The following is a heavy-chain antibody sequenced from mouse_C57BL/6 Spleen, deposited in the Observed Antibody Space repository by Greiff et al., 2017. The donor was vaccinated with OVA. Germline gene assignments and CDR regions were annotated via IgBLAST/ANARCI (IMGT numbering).Heavy chain of an antibody. Sequence: EVKLMESEGGLVQPGSSMKLSCTASGFTFSDYYMAWVRQVPEKGLEWVANINYDGSSTYYLDSLKSRFIISRDNAKNILYLQMSSLKSEDTATYYCARGGGLRRGYFDVWGTGTTVTVSS. D-gene: IGHD2-4*01. CDR3: ARGGGLRRGYFDV. V-gene: IGHV5-16*01. J-gene: IGHJ1*03. CDR2: INYDGSST. CDR1: GFTFSDYY.